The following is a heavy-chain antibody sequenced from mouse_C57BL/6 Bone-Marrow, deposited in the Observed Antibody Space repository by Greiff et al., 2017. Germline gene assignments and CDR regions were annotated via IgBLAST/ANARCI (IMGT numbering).Heavy chain of an antibody. J-gene: IGHJ1*03. CDR3: ARHDGYYGWYFDV. D-gene: IGHD2-3*01. V-gene: IGHV5-12*01. CDR1: GFTFSDYY. CDR2: ISNGGGST. Sequence: EVQGVESGGGLVQPGGSLKLSCAASGFTFSDYYMYWVRQTPEKRLEWVAYISNGGGSTYYPDTVKGRFTISRDNAKNTLYLQMSRLKSEDTAMYYCARHDGYYGWYFDVWGTGTTVTVSS.